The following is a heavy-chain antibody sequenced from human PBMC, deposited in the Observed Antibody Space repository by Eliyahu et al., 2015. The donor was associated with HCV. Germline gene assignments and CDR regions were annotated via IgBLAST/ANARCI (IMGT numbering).Heavy chain of an antibody. J-gene: IGHJ6*02. CDR3: ARHGGSGSYYYYYYGMDV. Sequence: EVXLVQSGAEVKKPGESLKISCKGSGYXFTSYXIGWVRQMPGKGLEWMGIIYPGDSDTRYSPSFQGQVTISADKSISTAYLQWSSLKASDTAMYYCARHGGSGSYYYYYYGMDVWGQGTTVTVSS. CDR1: GYXFTSYX. V-gene: IGHV5-51*01. D-gene: IGHD3-10*01. CDR2: IYPGDSDT.